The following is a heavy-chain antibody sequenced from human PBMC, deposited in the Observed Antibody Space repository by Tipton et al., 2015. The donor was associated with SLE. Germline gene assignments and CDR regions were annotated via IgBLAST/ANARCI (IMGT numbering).Heavy chain of an antibody. Sequence: SLRLSCAASGFTVSSNYMSWVRQAPGKGLEWVSAISGSGGSTYYADSVKGRFTISRDNSKNTLYLQMNSLRAEDTAVYYCAKETVYDILTGYSDYWGQGTLVTVSS. CDR1: GFTVSSNY. CDR2: ISGSGGST. CDR3: AKETVYDILTGYSDY. J-gene: IGHJ4*02. D-gene: IGHD3-9*01. V-gene: IGHV3-23*01.